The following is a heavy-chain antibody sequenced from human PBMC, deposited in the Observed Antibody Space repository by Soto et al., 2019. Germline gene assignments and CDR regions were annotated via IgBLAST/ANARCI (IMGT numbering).Heavy chain of an antibody. D-gene: IGHD2-2*01. V-gene: IGHV3-66*01. CDR1: GFTVSSKY. J-gene: IGHJ4*01. CDR2: IQSGGPT. Sequence: GGSLRLSCAASGFTVSSKYMSWVRQAPGKGLEWVSLIQSGGPTYYVDSVKGRFTISRDNAKNSLYLQINSLRAEDTAVYYCVRLYCLSSSCYFDYWGQEPWSPSPQ. CDR3: VRLYCLSSSCYFDY.